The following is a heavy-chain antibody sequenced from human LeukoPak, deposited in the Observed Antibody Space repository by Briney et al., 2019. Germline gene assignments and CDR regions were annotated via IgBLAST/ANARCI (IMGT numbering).Heavy chain of an antibody. D-gene: IGHD3-22*01. CDR3: AKARSYYDSSGSY. CDR1: GFTFSSYW. J-gene: IGHJ4*02. Sequence: GGSLRLSCAASGFTFSSYWMSWVRQAPGKGLEWVANIKQDGSEKYYVDSVKGRFTISRDNAKNSLYLQMNSLRAEDTAVYYCAKARSYYDSSGSYWGQGTLVTVSS. CDR2: IKQDGSEK. V-gene: IGHV3-7*01.